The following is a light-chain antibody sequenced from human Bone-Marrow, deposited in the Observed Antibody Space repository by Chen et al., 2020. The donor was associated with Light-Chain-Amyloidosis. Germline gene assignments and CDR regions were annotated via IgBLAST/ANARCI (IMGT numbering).Light chain of an antibody. V-gene: IGKV1-5*01. J-gene: IGKJ3*01. CDR1: QSISSW. CDR3: QQYNSYSLFT. CDR2: DAS. Sequence: DTQMTQSPSTLSAAVGDRVTITCRASQSISSWLAWYQQKPGKAPKLLIYDASSLESGVPSRFSGSGSETEFTLTISSLQPDDFATYYCQQYNSYSLFTFGPGTKVDIK.